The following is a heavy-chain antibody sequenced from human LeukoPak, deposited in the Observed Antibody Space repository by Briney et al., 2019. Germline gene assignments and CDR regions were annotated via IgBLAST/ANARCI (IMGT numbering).Heavy chain of an antibody. Sequence: SETLSLTCTVSGGSISNYYWSWIRQPPGKGLEWIGYIYYSGGTNYNPSLKSRVAISVDTSKNQFSLRLSSVTAADTAVYYCARGGYFYGSGSYYKFDYWGQGTLVTVSS. V-gene: IGHV4-59*08. CDR3: ARGGYFYGSGSYYKFDY. D-gene: IGHD3-10*01. CDR1: GGSISNYY. CDR2: IYYSGGT. J-gene: IGHJ4*02.